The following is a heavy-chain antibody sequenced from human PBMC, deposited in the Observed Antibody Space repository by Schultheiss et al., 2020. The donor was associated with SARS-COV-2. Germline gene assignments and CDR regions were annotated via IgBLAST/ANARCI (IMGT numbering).Heavy chain of an antibody. Sequence: GGSLRLSCAGSGFTVSYKYMSWVRQAPGKGLEWVSLINSDDRTFYADSVKGRFTISRDNAKNSLYLQMNSLRDEDTAVYYCARVLRGDYYMDVWGKGTTVTVSS. CDR3: ARVLRGDYYMDV. CDR1: GFTVSYKY. J-gene: IGHJ6*03. V-gene: IGHV3-66*01. CDR2: INSDDRT. D-gene: IGHD4-17*01.